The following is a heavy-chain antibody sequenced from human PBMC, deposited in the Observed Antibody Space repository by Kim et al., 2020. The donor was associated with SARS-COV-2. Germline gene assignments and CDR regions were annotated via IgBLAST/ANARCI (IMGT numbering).Heavy chain of an antibody. CDR1: GGSISSSNW. Sequence: SETLSLTCAVSGGSISSSNWWSWVRQPPGKGLEWIGEIYHSGSTNYNPSLKSRVTISVDKSKNQFSLKLSSVTAADTAVYYCARESGSSGYYYFEDFYFWFDPWGQGTLVTVSS. D-gene: IGHD3-22*01. CDR2: IYHSGST. J-gene: IGHJ5*02. V-gene: IGHV4-4*02. CDR3: ARESGSSGYYYFEDFYFWFDP.